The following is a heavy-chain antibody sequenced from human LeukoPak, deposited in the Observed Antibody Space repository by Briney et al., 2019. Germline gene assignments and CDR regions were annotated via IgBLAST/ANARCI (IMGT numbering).Heavy chain of an antibody. Sequence: GGSLRLSCEASGYTFDDYAMHWVRQAPGKGLEWVSAISWNSGSIDYADSVKGRFTISRDNGKNSLYLQMNSLRAEDTALYYCAKDIYYDSSGPYFDYWGQGTLVTVSS. CDR1: GYTFDDYA. V-gene: IGHV3-9*01. CDR2: ISWNSGSI. D-gene: IGHD3-22*01. J-gene: IGHJ4*02. CDR3: AKDIYYDSSGPYFDY.